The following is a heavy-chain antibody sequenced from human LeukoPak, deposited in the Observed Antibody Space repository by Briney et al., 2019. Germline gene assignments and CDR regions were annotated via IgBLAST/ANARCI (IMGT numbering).Heavy chain of an antibody. J-gene: IGHJ4*02. CDR2: INHSGST. D-gene: IGHD3-3*01. V-gene: IGHV4-39*07. CDR3: ARGLNPWLLYPIYPV. Sequence: SETLSLTCTVPGGSISSSSYYWSWIRQPPGKGLEWIGEINHSGSTNYNPSLKSRVTISVDTSKNQFSLKLSSVTAADTAVYYCARGLNPWLLYPIYPVWGQGTLVTASS. CDR1: GGSISSSSYY.